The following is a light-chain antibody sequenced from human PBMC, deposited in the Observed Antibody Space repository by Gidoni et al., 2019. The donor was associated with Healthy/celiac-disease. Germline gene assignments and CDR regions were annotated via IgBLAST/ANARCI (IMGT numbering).Light chain of an antibody. CDR3: QQYDNLPPYT. CDR2: DAS. J-gene: IGKJ2*01. V-gene: IGKV1-33*01. Sequence: EIQMTQSPSSLSASVGDRVTITCQASQDISNYLNWYQQKPGKAPKLLIYDASNLEKGVPSRFSGSGSGTDFTFTISSLQPEDIATYYCQQYDNLPPYTFGQGTKLEIK. CDR1: QDISNY.